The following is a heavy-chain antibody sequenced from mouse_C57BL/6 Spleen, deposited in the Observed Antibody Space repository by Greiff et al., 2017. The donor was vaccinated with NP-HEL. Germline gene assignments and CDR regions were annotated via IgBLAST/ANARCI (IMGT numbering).Heavy chain of an antibody. V-gene: IGHV1-4*01. J-gene: IGHJ4*01. CDR2: INPSSGYT. Sequence: QVHVKQSGAELARPGASVKMSCKASGYTFTSYTMPWVKQRPGQGLEWIGYINPSSGYTKYNQKFKDKATLTADKSSSTAYMQLSSLTSEDSAVYYLAREGDYDEYWGQGTSVTVSS. CDR3: AREGDYDEY. D-gene: IGHD2-4*01. CDR1: GYTFTSYT.